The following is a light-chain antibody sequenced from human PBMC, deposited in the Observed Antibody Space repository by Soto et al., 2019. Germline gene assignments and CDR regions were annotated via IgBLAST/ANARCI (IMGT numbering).Light chain of an antibody. V-gene: IGLV1-40*01. CDR1: SSNIGAGFD. CDR2: GNS. J-gene: IGLJ3*02. Sequence: QSVLTQPPSVSGAPGQRVTISCTGSSSNIGAGFDVHWYHQIAGTAPKLLIYGNSNRPSGVPDRFSGSKSGTSASLAINGLQAEEEAHYYCQSYDNSLSGSWVFGGGTKVTVL. CDR3: QSYDNSLSGSWV.